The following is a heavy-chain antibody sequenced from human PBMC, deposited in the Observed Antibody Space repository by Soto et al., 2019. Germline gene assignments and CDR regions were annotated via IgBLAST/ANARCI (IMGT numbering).Heavy chain of an antibody. Sequence: QVQLVESGGGVVQPGRSLRLSCAASGFTFSSYGIHWVRRAPGKGLEWVAVISDGGSDKFYTDSVKGRFTISRDNSKNTLYLQMNSLRAEDTAVYYCAKDRDIVVVPTAMDHWGQGTLVTVSS. CDR2: ISDGGSDK. CDR1: GFTFSSYG. V-gene: IGHV3-30*18. J-gene: IGHJ4*02. CDR3: AKDRDIVVVPTAMDH. D-gene: IGHD2-2*01.